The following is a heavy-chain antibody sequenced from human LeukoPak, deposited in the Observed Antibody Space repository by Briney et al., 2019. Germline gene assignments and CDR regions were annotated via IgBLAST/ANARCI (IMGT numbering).Heavy chain of an antibody. CDR1: GFTVSTNF. CDR2: IYRGGDT. D-gene: IGHD2-2*01. Sequence: PGGSLRLSCTASGFTVSTNFMSWVRQAPGKGLEWVSVIYRGGDTYYTDSVKGRFTISRDNSKNTVYLQMSSLRAEDTAVYYCATGDCSSAIRSVSGDYWGQGTLLTVSS. V-gene: IGHV3-66*01. CDR3: ATGDCSSAIRSVSGDY. J-gene: IGHJ4*02.